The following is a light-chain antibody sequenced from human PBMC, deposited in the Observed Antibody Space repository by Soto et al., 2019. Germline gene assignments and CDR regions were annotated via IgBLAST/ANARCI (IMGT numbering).Light chain of an antibody. CDR2: EVS. CDR1: SSDVGSYNL. Sequence: QSALTQPASVSGSPGQSITISCTGTSSDVGSYNLVSWYQHHPGKAPKLMIYEVSNRPSGVSNRFSGSRSGNTASLTISGLQAEDEADYYCCAYAGSSTFVFFGGGTKVTVL. CDR3: CAYAGSSTFVF. J-gene: IGLJ2*01. V-gene: IGLV2-23*02.